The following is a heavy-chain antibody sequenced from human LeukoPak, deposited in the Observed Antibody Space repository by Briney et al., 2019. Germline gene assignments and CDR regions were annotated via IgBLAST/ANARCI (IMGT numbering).Heavy chain of an antibody. D-gene: IGHD2-2*01. Sequence: GGSLRLSCAASGFTFSNYAMNWVRQAPGKGLEWVSLISWDGGSTYYADSVKGRFTISRDNSKNSLYLQMNSLRAEDTALYYCAKGGKYCSSTSCQGYFDYWGQGTLVTVSS. CDR3: AKGGKYCSSTSCQGYFDY. CDR2: ISWDGGST. CDR1: GFTFSNYA. V-gene: IGHV3-43D*03. J-gene: IGHJ4*02.